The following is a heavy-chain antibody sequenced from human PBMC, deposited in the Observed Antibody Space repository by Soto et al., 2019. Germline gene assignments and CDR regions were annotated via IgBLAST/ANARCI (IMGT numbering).Heavy chain of an antibody. CDR1: GGSISSSSYY. CDR2: IYYRGST. CDR3: ARIWVGYCSGGSCYSFYYMDV. J-gene: IGHJ6*03. Sequence: QLQLQESGPGLVKPSETLSLTCTVSGGSISSSSYYWGWIRQPPGKGLEWIGSIYYRGSTDYNPSLKSLVTISVDTSKNQFSLKLSSVTAADTAVYFCARIWVGYCSGGSCYSFYYMDVWGKGTTITVSS. V-gene: IGHV4-39*01. D-gene: IGHD2-15*01.